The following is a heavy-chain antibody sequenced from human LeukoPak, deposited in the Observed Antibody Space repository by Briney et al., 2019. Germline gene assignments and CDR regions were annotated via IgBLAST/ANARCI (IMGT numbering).Heavy chain of an antibody. D-gene: IGHD3-10*01. CDR3: ARRRRYGSGSPYLDY. CDR2: IYYSGST. V-gene: IGHV4-59*04. Sequence: SETLSLTCTVSGGSISSYYWSWIRQPPGKGLEWIGSIYYSGSTYYNPSLKSRVTISVDTSKNQFSLKLSSVTAADTAVYYCARRRRYGSGSPYLDYWGQGTLVTVSS. J-gene: IGHJ4*02. CDR1: GGSISSYY.